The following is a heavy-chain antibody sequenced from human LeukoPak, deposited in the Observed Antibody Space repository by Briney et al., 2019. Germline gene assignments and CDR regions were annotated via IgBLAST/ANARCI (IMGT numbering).Heavy chain of an antibody. CDR1: GFTFSSYN. CDR3: ARVWGIVATNDY. D-gene: IGHD5-12*01. V-gene: IGHV3-21*01. J-gene: IGHJ4*02. CDR2: ISSSSTYI. Sequence: GGSLRLSCAASGFTFSSYNTNWVRQAPGKGLEWVSSISSSSTYIYYADSVKGRFTISRDNAKNSLYLQMNSLRAEDTAMYYCARVWGIVATNDYWGQGTLVTVSS.